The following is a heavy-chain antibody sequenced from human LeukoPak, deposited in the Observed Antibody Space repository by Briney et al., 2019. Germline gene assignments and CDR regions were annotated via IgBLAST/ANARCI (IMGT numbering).Heavy chain of an antibody. D-gene: IGHD2-15*01. CDR3: ARALGYCSGGSCYSGGMDV. CDR1: GGSISSGGYS. V-gene: IGHV4-30-2*01. J-gene: IGHJ6*04. Sequence: SETLSLTCAVSGGSISSGGYSWSWIRQPPGKGLEWIGYIYHSGSTYYNPSLKSRVTISVDRSKNQFSLKLSSVTAADTAVYSCARALGYCSGGSCYSGGMDVWGKGTTVTVSS. CDR2: IYHSGST.